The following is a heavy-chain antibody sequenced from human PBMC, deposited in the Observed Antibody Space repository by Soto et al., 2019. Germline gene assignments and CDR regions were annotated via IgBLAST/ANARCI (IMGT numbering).Heavy chain of an antibody. CDR3: PREGAWPLGSGNWPDDAFDI. Sequence: QVQLQESGPGLVKPSQTLSLTCTVSGGSISSGGYYWSWIRQHPGKGLEWIGYISYSGSTYYNSSLNSRVTISEDPYQNQFSLKLTSVTAADTVVYDCPREGAWPLGSGNWPDDAFDILGQGTMVTVSS. D-gene: IGHD1-1*01. CDR1: GGSISSGGYY. CDR2: ISYSGST. J-gene: IGHJ3*02. V-gene: IGHV4-31*03.